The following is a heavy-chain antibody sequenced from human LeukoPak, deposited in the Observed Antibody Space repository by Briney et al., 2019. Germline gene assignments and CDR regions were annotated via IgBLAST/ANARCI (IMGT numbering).Heavy chain of an antibody. D-gene: IGHD5-12*01. CDR3: ARGPPTSRSGAHFDY. CDR2: ISYSGNNY. V-gene: IGHV3-30*03. CDR1: GFTFSSYA. J-gene: IGHJ4*02. Sequence: GGSLRLSCAASGFTFSSYAMHWVRQAPGEGLQWVAFISYSGNNYYYADSVKGRFIISRDDSKNTLYVEMNSLRLDDTAIYYCARGPPTSRSGAHFDYWGQGSLVTVSP.